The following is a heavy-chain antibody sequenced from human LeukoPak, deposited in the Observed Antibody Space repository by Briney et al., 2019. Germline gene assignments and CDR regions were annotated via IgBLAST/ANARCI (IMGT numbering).Heavy chain of an antibody. CDR3: ARDYADYVGYFFFDY. CDR2: ISGGGETT. J-gene: IGHJ4*02. Sequence: GGSLRLSCAASGFTFNNYAMNWVRQAPGKGLEWVSSISGGGETTYYADSAKGRFTISRDNSQNTLYLQRNSLRAEDTAVYYCARDYADYVGYFFFDYWGQGTLVTVSS. D-gene: IGHD4-17*01. V-gene: IGHV3-23*01. CDR1: GFTFNNYA.